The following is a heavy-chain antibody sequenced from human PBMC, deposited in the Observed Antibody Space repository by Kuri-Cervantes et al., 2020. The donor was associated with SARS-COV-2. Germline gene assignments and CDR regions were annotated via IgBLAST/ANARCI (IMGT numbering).Heavy chain of an antibody. D-gene: IGHD5-18*01. J-gene: IGHJ4*02. CDR2: ISGSGGST. Sequence: GESLKISCAASGFTFSSYAMSWVRQAPGKGLEWVSAISGSGGSTYYADSVKGRFTTSRDNSKNTLYLQMNSLRAEDTAVYYCAKERRYSYGYLDYWGQGTLVTVSS. CDR3: AKERRYSYGYLDY. V-gene: IGHV3-23*01. CDR1: GFTFSSYA.